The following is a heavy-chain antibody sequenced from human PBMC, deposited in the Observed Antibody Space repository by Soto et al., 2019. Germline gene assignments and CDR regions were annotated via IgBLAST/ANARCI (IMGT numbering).Heavy chain of an antibody. CDR1: GFSFSTYS. V-gene: IGHV3-21*01. J-gene: IGHJ6*02. CDR2: IGRRSDI. D-gene: IGHD2-21*02. CDR3: AREETAWPLAYGLDV. Sequence: GGSLRLSCAASGFSFSTYSMHWVRQAPGKGLEWVSSIGRRSDIYYADSVKGRFTISRDNAKNSVSLQMNSLRDEDTAVYYCAREETAWPLAYGLDVWGQGTTVTVSS.